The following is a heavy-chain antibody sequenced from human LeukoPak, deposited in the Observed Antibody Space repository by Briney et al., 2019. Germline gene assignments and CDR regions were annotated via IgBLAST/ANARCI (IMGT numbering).Heavy chain of an antibody. CDR1: GFTFSSYA. D-gene: IGHD2-2*01. J-gene: IGHJ6*02. V-gene: IGHV4-34*01. CDR2: INHSGST. CDR3: ARHLGYCSSTSCYYYYYYGMDV. Sequence: GSLRLSCAASGFTFSSYAMSWIRQPPGKGLEWIGEINHSGSTNYNPSLKSRVTVSVDTSKNQFSLKLSSVTAADTAVYYCARHLGYCSSTSCYYYYYYGMDVWGQGTTVTVSS.